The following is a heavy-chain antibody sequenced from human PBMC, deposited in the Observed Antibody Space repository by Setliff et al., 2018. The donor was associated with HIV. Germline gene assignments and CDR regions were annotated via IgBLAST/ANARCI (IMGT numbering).Heavy chain of an antibody. V-gene: IGHV3-74*01. CDR2: INSFGSVT. CDR1: GFAFNEHW. CDR3: ARNVDRGGAFDI. J-gene: IGHJ3*02. D-gene: IGHD3-10*01. Sequence: GGSLRLSCAASGFAFNEHWMHWVRQSPGKGLMWVARINSFGSVTNYADSVKGRFTVTRNNAKKTLYLHVNSLRVDDTAVYYCARNVDRGGAFDIWGQGTMGTVS.